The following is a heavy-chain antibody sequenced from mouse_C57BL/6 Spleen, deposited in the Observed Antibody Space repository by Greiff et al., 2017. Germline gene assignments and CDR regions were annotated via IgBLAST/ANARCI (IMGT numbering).Heavy chain of an antibody. CDR3: ARGGSPAWFAY. V-gene: IGHV14-2*01. CDR2: IDPEDGDT. J-gene: IGHJ3*01. CDR1: GFNIKDYY. D-gene: IGHD1-1*01. Sequence: EVQLQESGAELVKPGASVKLSCTASGFNIKDYYMPWVQQRTEQGLEWIGRIDPEDGDTNYAPKFQGKATITADTSSNTAYLQLSSLTSEDTAVXYCARGGSPAWFAYWGQGTLVTVSA.